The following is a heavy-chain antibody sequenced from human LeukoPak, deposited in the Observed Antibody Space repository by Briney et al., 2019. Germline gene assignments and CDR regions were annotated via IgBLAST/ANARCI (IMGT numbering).Heavy chain of an antibody. Sequence: SESLSLTCAVYGGSFSGYYWSWIRQPPGKGLEWIGEINHSGSTIYNPSLKSRVTISVDTSKNQFSLKLSSVTTADTAVYYCARGQAVFDYWGQGTLVTVSS. V-gene: IGHV4-34*01. D-gene: IGHD6-19*01. CDR3: ARGQAVFDY. J-gene: IGHJ4*02. CDR1: GGSFSGYY. CDR2: INHSGST.